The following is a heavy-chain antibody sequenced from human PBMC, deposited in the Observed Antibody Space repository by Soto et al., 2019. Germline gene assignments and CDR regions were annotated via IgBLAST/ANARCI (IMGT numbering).Heavy chain of an antibody. D-gene: IGHD3-10*01. Sequence: QVQLQESGPGLVKPSETLSLTCTVSGGSISSYYWSWIRQPPGKGLEWIGYIYYSGSTNYNPSLKRRVTISVDTSKNQFSLKLSSVTAADTAVYYCARARLSRSWWFDPWGQGTLVTVSS. V-gene: IGHV4-59*01. CDR3: ARARLSRSWWFDP. CDR1: GGSISSYY. CDR2: IYYSGST. J-gene: IGHJ5*02.